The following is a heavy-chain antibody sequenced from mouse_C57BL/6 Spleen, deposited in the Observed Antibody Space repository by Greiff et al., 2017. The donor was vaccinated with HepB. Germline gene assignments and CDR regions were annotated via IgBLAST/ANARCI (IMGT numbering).Heavy chain of an antibody. V-gene: IGHV1-55*01. J-gene: IGHJ2*01. CDR2: IYPGSGST. CDR3: ARDDGYYPYYFDY. Sequence: QVQLKQPRAELVKPGASVKMSCKASGYTFTSYWITWVKQRPGQGLEWIGDIYPGSGSTNYNEKFKSKATLTVDTSSSTAYMQLSSLTSEDSAVYYCARDDGYYPYYFDYWGQGTTLTVSS. D-gene: IGHD2-3*01. CDR1: GYTFTSYW.